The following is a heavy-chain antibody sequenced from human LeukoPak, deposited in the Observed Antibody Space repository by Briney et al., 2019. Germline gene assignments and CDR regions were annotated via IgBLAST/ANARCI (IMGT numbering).Heavy chain of an antibody. CDR2: IYYSGTT. D-gene: IGHD5-12*01. CDR3: ARYSGVWSNYFDH. V-gene: IGHV4-39*01. Sequence: SETLSLTCTVSGYSTSSSSYYWGWIRQPPGKGLEWIGIIYYSGTTYYDPFLKSRVTISIDTSRNQFSLKLSSVSAADTAVYYCARYSGVWSNYFDHWGQGTLVTVSS. J-gene: IGHJ4*02. CDR1: GYSTSSSSYY.